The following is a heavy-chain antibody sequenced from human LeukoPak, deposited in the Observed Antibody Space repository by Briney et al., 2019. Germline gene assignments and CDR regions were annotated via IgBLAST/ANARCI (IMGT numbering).Heavy chain of an antibody. CDR1: GGSISSGGYY. Sequence: SQTLSLTCTVSGGSISSGGYYSSWIRQHPGKGLERIGYIYYSGSTYYNPSLKSRVTISVDTSKNQFSLKLSSVTAADTAVYYWASGGVEPATIGGWFDPWGQGTLVTVSS. CDR3: ASGGVEPATIGGWFDP. CDR2: IYYSGST. J-gene: IGHJ5*02. V-gene: IGHV4-31*03. D-gene: IGHD2-2*01.